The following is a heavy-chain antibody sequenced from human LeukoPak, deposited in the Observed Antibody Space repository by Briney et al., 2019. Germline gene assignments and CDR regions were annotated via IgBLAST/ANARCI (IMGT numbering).Heavy chain of an antibody. J-gene: IGHJ4*02. Sequence: SETLSLTCTVSGGSISSGGYYWSWIRQPPGKGLEWIGYIYHSGSTYYNPSLKSRVTISVDRSKNQFSLKLSSVTAADTAVYYCARVRPDHDNSNYLLSYFDYWGQGTLVTVSS. CDR3: ARVRPDHDNSNYLLSYFDY. CDR1: GGSISSGGYY. CDR2: IYHSGST. V-gene: IGHV4-30-2*01. D-gene: IGHD4-11*01.